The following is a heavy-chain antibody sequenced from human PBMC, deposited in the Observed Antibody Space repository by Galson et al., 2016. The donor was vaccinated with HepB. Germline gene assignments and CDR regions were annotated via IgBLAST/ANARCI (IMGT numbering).Heavy chain of an antibody. CDR2: LYAGGSR. CDR1: GFTVSRDY. V-gene: IGHV3-66*01. J-gene: IGHJ3*02. Sequence: SLRLSCAGSGFTVSRDYMTWVRQSPGQGLEWVSTLYAGGSRYYADSVEGRFTISVDTSKNQFSLKLSSVTAADTAVYYCARGGRPRIWGQGTMVTVSS. CDR3: ARGGRPRI. D-gene: IGHD3-16*01.